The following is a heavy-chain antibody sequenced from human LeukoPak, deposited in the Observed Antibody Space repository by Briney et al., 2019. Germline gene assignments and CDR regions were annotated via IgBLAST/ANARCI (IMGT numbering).Heavy chain of an antibody. V-gene: IGHV1-69*13. D-gene: IGHD2-15*01. Sequence: ASVKVSCKASGGTFSSYAISWVRQAPGQGLEWMGGIIPIFGTANYAQKFQGRVTITADESTSTAYMELSSLRSEDTAVYYCARATESYCSGGSCYRHYYYGMDVWGQGTTVTVSS. CDR3: ARATESYCSGGSCYRHYYYGMDV. CDR2: IIPIFGTA. CDR1: GGTFSSYA. J-gene: IGHJ6*02.